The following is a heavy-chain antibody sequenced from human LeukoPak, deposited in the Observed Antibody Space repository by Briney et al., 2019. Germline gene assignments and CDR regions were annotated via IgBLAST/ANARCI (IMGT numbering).Heavy chain of an antibody. Sequence: SETLSLTCTVSGGSISSYYWSWIRQPPGKGLEWIGYIYYSGSTNYNPSLNSRLTISIDTSKTQFSLKLSSVTAADTAVYYCARHVYGSGSYLGYGVDVWGQGTTVTVS. D-gene: IGHD3-10*01. CDR2: IYYSGST. CDR3: ARHVYGSGSYLGYGVDV. CDR1: GGSISSYY. V-gene: IGHV4-59*08. J-gene: IGHJ6*02.